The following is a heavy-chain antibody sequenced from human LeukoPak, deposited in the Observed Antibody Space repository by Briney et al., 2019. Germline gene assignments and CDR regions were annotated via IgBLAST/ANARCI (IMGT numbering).Heavy chain of an antibody. CDR3: ARETNYAFDI. J-gene: IGHJ3*02. Sequence: GGSLRLSCAASGFTFSNYWMHWVRQTPGKGLVWVSRISSDGSSTGYADSVRGRFTISRDNAKNTLYLQMNSLRAEDPAVYYCARETNYAFDIWGQGTMVTVSS. D-gene: IGHD1-1*01. CDR2: ISSDGSST. CDR1: GFTFSNYW. V-gene: IGHV3-74*01.